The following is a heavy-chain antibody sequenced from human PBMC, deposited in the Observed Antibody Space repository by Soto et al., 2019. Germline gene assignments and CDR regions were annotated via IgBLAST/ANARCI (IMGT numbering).Heavy chain of an antibody. CDR1: SGPSSSHN. V-gene: IGHV4-59*08. D-gene: IGHD1-1*01. CDR3: VRQGIGYLHGLVDV. CDR2: VYDTGDT. Sequence: QVQLQQSGPGLVKPSETLSLTCTVSSGPSSSHNWGWIRQPPGRGLEWIGYVYDTGDTSYNPSLRSRVTISADTTTNHISLTLTSVTAADTGVYYCVRQGIGYLHGLVDVWGQGTTVSV. J-gene: IGHJ6*02.